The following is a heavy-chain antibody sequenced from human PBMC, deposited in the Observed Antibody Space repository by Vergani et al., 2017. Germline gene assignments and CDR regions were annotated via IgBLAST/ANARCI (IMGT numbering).Heavy chain of an antibody. J-gene: IGHJ6*02. Sequence: EVQLVESGGGLVQPGRSLRLSCAASGFTFDDYAMHWVRQAPGKGLEWVSGISWNSGSIGYEDSVKGRFTISRDNAKNSLYLQMNSLRAEDMALYYCAKDVGEYYYYGMDVWGQGTTVTVSS. CDR1: GFTFDDYA. V-gene: IGHV3-9*03. CDR2: ISWNSGSI. CDR3: AKDVGEYYYYGMDV. D-gene: IGHD1-26*01.